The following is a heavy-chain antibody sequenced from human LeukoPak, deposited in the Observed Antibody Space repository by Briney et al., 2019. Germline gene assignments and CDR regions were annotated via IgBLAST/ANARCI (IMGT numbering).Heavy chain of an antibody. V-gene: IGHV3-30*02. J-gene: IGHJ3*02. CDR1: GFTFSSYG. Sequence: GGSLRLSCAASGFTFSSYGMHWVRQAPGKGLEWVAFIRYDGSNKYYADSVKGRFTISRDNSKNTLYLQMNSLRAEDTAVYYCAKDRLVVPAAMHFRSDAFDIWGQGTVVTVSS. D-gene: IGHD2-2*01. CDR2: IRYDGSNK. CDR3: AKDRLVVPAAMHFRSDAFDI.